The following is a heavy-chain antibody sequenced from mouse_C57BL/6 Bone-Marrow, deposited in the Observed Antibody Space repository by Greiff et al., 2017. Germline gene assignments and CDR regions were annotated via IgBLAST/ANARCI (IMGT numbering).Heavy chain of an antibody. J-gene: IGHJ3*01. V-gene: IGHV14-4*01. CDR1: GFNIKDDY. Sequence: VQLQQSGAELVRPGASVKLSCTASGFNIKDDYMHWVKQRPEQGLEWIGWIDPENGDTEYASKFQGKATITADTSSNTAYLQLSSLTSEDTAVDYCTNDLLWVRPFAYGGQGTLVTVSA. D-gene: IGHD2-2*01. CDR2: IDPENGDT. CDR3: TNDLLWVRPFAY.